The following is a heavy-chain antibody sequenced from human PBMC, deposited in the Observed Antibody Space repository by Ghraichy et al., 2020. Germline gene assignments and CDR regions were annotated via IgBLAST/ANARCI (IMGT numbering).Heavy chain of an antibody. V-gene: IGHV3-23*01. CDR1: GFTFSSYA. CDR2: ISGSGGST. CDR3: AKLVYCSSTSCYFWYFDL. D-gene: IGHD2-2*01. J-gene: IGHJ2*01. Sequence: GGSLRLSCAASGFTFSSYAMSWVRQAPGKGLEWVSAISGSGGSTYYADSVKGRFTISRDNSKNTLYLQMNSLRAEDKAVYYCAKLVYCSSTSCYFWYFDLWGRGTLVTVSS.